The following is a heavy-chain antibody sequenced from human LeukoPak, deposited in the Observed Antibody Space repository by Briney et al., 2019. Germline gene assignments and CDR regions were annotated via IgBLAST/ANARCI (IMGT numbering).Heavy chain of an antibody. Sequence: SETLSLTCAVYGGSFSGYYWSWIRQPPGKGLEWIGEINHSGSTNYNPSLKSRVTISVDTSKNQFSLKLSSVTAADTAVYYCHYSSRLRYYYGRDVWGKGTTVTVSS. CDR3: HYSSRLRYYYGRDV. J-gene: IGHJ6*04. V-gene: IGHV4-34*01. CDR1: GGSFSGYY. D-gene: IGHD6-13*01. CDR2: INHSGST.